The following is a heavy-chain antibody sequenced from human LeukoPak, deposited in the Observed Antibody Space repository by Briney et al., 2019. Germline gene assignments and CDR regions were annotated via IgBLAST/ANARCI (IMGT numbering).Heavy chain of an antibody. CDR2: ISYDGSTK. Sequence: PGGSLRLSCAASGFTFSSYAMHWVRQAPGKGLEWVAVISYDGSTKYYADSVKGRFTISRDNSKNTLYLQMNSLRAEDTAVYYCARDSRRYYYDSSGYYYRFNWFDPWGQGTLVTVSS. D-gene: IGHD3-22*01. CDR1: GFTFSSYA. V-gene: IGHV3-30-3*01. CDR3: ARDSRRYYYDSSGYYYRFNWFDP. J-gene: IGHJ5*02.